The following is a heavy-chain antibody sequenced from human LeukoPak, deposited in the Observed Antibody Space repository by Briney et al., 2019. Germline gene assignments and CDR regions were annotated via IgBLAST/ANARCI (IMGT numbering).Heavy chain of an antibody. D-gene: IGHD3-22*01. CDR2: IYYTGST. Sequence: PGGSLRLSCAASGFTVSSNYMSWIRQPPGQGLEWIGSIYYTGSTYYNLSLKSRVTISVDTSKNQFSLKLNSVTAADTAVYYCARHPYYYDSSEVDYWGQGTLVTVSS. CDR3: ARHPYYYDSSEVDY. CDR1: GFTVSSNY. V-gene: IGHV4-39*01. J-gene: IGHJ4*02.